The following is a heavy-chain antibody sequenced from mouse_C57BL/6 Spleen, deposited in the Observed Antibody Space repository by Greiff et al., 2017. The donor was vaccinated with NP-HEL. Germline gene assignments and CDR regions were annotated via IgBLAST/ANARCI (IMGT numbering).Heavy chain of an antibody. D-gene: IGHD1-1*01. CDR3: ARSCYYGSSYFDY. CDR2: ISDGGSYT. J-gene: IGHJ2*01. CDR1: GFTFSSYA. Sequence: EVMLVESGGGLVKPGGSLKLSCAASGFTFSSYAMSWVRQTPEKRLEWVATISDGGSYTYYPDNVKGRFTISRDNAKNNLYLQMSHLKSEDTAMYYCARSCYYGSSYFDYWGQGTTLTVSS. V-gene: IGHV5-4*03.